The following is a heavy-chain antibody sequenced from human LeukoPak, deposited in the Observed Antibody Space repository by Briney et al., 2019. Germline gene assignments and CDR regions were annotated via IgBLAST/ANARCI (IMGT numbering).Heavy chain of an antibody. D-gene: IGHD2-15*01. CDR3: ARHEGYCSGGSCYNFGDY. V-gene: IGHV4-39*01. CDR2: IYYSGRT. Sequence: NPSETLSLTCTVSGGSISSSSYYWGWIRQPPGKGLEWIGSIYYSGRTYYNPSLKSRVTISVDTSKNQFSLKLSSVTAADTAVYYCARHEGYCSGGSCYNFGDYWGQGTLVTVSS. J-gene: IGHJ4*02. CDR1: GGSISSSSYY.